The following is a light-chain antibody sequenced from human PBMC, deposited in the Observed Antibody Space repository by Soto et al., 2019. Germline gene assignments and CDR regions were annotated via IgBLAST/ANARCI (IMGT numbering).Light chain of an antibody. CDR2: GNS. J-gene: IGLJ1*01. V-gene: IGLV1-40*01. Sequence: QSVLTQSPSVSGAPGQRVTISCTGSSSNIGAHYDVHWYQQLPGTAPKLLIYGNSNRPSGVPDRFPGSKSGTSASLAITGLQAEDEADYYCQSYDNSLSVYVFGTGTKVTV. CDR3: QSYDNSLSVYV. CDR1: SSNIGAHYD.